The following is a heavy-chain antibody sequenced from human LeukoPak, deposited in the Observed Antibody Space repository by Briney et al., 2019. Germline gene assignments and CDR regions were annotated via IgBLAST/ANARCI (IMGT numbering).Heavy chain of an antibody. CDR3: ARRTVTGTYDY. CDR2: INTDGSST. V-gene: IGHV3-74*01. Sequence: PGGSLRLSCAASGFTFNDYWMHWVHQAPGKGLLWVSRINTDGSSTDCADSVKGRFTISRDNAKNTLYLQMDSLRAEDSAVYYCARRTVTGTYDYWGQGTLVTAS. CDR1: GFTFNDYW. D-gene: IGHD1-1*01. J-gene: IGHJ4*02.